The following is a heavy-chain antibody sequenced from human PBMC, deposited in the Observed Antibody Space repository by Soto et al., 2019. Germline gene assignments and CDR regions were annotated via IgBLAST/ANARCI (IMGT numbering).Heavy chain of an antibody. V-gene: IGHV3-30*18. CDR3: AKEWFYDSRGGSFDY. J-gene: IGHJ4*02. Sequence: QVQLVESGGGVVQPGRYLRLSCAASGFTFSSYGMHSVRQATGKGLEWVAVILDAGSIKYYADSVKGRFTISRDNYKNTRDRHMDGLRGEDTAVLYCAKEWFYDSRGGSFDYWGQGTLVAVSS. D-gene: IGHD3-22*01. CDR1: GFTFSSYG. CDR2: ILDAGSIK.